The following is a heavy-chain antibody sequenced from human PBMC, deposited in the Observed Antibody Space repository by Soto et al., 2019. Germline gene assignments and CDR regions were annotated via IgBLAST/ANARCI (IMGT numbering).Heavy chain of an antibody. D-gene: IGHD3-10*01. CDR2: IKSKTDGGTT. Sequence: PGGSLRLSCAASGFTFSNAWMSWVRQAPGKGLEWVGRIKSKTDGGTTDYAAPVKGRFTISRDDSKNTLYLQMNSLKTEDTAVYYCTTSNPMVAKLDYYYGMDVWGQGTTVTVSS. CDR1: GFTFSNAW. CDR3: TTSNPMVAKLDYYYGMDV. V-gene: IGHV3-15*01. J-gene: IGHJ6*02.